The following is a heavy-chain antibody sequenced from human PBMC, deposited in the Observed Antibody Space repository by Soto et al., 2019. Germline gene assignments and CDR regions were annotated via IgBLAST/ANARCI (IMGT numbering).Heavy chain of an antibody. CDR2: IIPIFGTA. D-gene: IGHD3-22*01. V-gene: IGHV1-69*13. CDR3: AFCDYYDSSGQPNWFDP. Sequence: ASVKVSCKASGGTFSSYAISWVRQAPGQGLEWKGGIIPIFGTANYAQKFQGRVTITADESTSTAYMELSSLRSEDTAVYYCAFCDYYDSSGQPNWFDPWGQGTLVTVSS. J-gene: IGHJ5*02. CDR1: GGTFSSYA.